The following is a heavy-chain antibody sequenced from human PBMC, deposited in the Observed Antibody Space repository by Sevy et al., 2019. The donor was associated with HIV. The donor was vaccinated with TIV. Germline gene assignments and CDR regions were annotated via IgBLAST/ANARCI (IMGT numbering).Heavy chain of an antibody. D-gene: IGHD1-1*01. CDR1: GFTVSSDY. J-gene: IGHJ4*02. V-gene: IGHV3-53*01. Sequence: GGSLRLSCAASGFTVSSDYMSWVRQAPGKGLEWVSLISSGGRTYYSDSVKGRFAVSRDNSKNTLYLQMNSVGAEDTALYYCARDEGSDWTFDYWGQGALVTVSS. CDR3: ARDEGSDWTFDY. CDR2: ISSGGRT.